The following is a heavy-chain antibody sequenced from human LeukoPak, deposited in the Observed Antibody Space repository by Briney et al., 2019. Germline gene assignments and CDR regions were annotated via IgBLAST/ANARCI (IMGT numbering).Heavy chain of an antibody. CDR1: GYTFTSYY. CDR2: INPSGGST. Sequence: VASVKVSCKASGYTFTSYYMHWVRQAPGQGLEWMGIINPSGGSTSYAQKFQGRVTMTRDTSTSTVYMELSSLRSEDTAVYYCARSRDSSGWYRSRYYFDYWGQGTLVTVSS. D-gene: IGHD6-19*01. V-gene: IGHV1-46*01. J-gene: IGHJ4*02. CDR3: ARSRDSSGWYRSRYYFDY.